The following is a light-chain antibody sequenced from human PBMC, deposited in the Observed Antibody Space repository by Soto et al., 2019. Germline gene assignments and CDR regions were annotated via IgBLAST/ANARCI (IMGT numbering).Light chain of an antibody. CDR1: QSVSSN. J-gene: IGKJ1*01. Sequence: ERVMTQSPATLSVSPGERATLSCRASQSVSSNLAWYQQKPGQAPRLLIYGASTRASGVPARFSGIGSGTEFTLTISSLQSEDFAVYYCQHYNNWPPWTFGQGTKV. V-gene: IGKV3-15*01. CDR2: GAS. CDR3: QHYNNWPPWT.